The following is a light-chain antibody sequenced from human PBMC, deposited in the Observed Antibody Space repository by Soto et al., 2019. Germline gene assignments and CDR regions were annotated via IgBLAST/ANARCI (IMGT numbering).Light chain of an antibody. Sequence: DIQMTQSPSILSASIGDRVTFTCRASQSISSWLAWYQVKPGKAPKLLIYGASNLGSGVPSRFSGSGSGTEFTLTISGLQPEDLGTYYCQQYDPSSYTFGQGTKLEIK. J-gene: IGKJ2*01. CDR2: GAS. CDR3: QQYDPSSYT. CDR1: QSISSW. V-gene: IGKV1-5*01.